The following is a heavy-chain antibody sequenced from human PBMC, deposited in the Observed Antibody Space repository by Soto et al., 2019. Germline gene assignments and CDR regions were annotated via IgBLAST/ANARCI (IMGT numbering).Heavy chain of an antibody. CDR1: GSSMSSGCYY. J-gene: IGHJ5*02. D-gene: IGHD6-6*01. V-gene: IGHV4-31*03. CDR3: ARDRHNNFFDP. Sequence: QVQLQESGPGLVKPSQTLSLTCTVSGSSMSSGCYYWTWIRQSPGKVLEWIGYIYYSGSTYYNPSLERRVAISLDTSRAQFSLTLHAVTAADTAIYYCARDRHNNFFDPWGQGTLVTVSS. CDR2: IYYSGST.